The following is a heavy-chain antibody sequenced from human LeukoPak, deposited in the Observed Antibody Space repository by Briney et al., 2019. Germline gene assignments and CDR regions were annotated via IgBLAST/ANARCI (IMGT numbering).Heavy chain of an antibody. CDR3: AGSFLQSSSSSPLDS. CDR2: IIPIFGTA. D-gene: IGHD6-6*01. J-gene: IGHJ4*02. V-gene: IGHV1-69*13. Sequence: ASVKVSCKASGGTFSSYAISWVRQAPGQGLEWMGGIIPIFGTANYAQKFQGRVTITADESTSTAYMELSSLRSEDTAVYYCAGSFLQSSSSSPLDSGGQGPLAPVS. CDR1: GGTFSSYA.